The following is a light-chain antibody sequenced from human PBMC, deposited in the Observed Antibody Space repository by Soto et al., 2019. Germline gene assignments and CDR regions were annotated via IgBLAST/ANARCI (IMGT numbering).Light chain of an antibody. CDR3: SSYASSSTVI. CDR1: SSDVGAYNY. J-gene: IGLJ2*01. V-gene: IGLV2-14*01. Sequence: QSALTQPASVSGSPGQSITISCTGTSSDVGAYNYVSWYQQHPVKAPKLMTYDVSSRPSGISNRFSGSKSGNTASLTISGVQAEDEADYYCSSYASSSTVIFGGGTKVTVL. CDR2: DVS.